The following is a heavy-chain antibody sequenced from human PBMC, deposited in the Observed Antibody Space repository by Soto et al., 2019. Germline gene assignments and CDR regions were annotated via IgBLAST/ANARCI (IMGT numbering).Heavy chain of an antibody. J-gene: IGHJ4*02. CDR3: AKKVTIYAVDPADY. CDR2: IYHSGST. Sequence: SLTCDVSGDSISSSNWWSWVRQPPGKGLEWIGEIYHSGSTYYNPSLESRLTISLDKSKNQFSLNLTPVTAADTAVYFYAKKVTIYAVDPADYWGQGTQVTVSS. V-gene: IGHV4-4*01. D-gene: IGHD3-3*01. CDR1: GDSISSSNW.